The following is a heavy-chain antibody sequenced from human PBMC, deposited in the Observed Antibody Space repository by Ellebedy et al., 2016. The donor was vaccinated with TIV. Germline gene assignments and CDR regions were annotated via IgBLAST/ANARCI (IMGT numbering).Heavy chain of an antibody. CDR1: GDSISKGNNY. V-gene: IGHV4-39*07. CDR2: IFYTGGA. D-gene: IGHD6-13*01. Sequence: SETLSLTCSVSGDSISKGNNYWGWIRQPPGKELEWIGTIFYTGGAYYNPSLKSRVTISIDTFKNQFSLKLNSVTAADTAMYYCASDTRTTWFFYWGQGTLVTVSS. CDR3: ASDTRTTWFFY. J-gene: IGHJ4*02.